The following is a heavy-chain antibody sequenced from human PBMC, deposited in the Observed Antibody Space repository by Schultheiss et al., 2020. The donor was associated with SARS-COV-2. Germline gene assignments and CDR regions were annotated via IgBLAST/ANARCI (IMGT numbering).Heavy chain of an antibody. CDR3: ARYCTNGVCYTGGYYYGMDV. J-gene: IGHJ6*02. V-gene: IGHV4-34*01. Sequence: SETLSLTCAVYGGSFSGYYWSWIRQPPEKGLEWIGEINHSGSINYNPSLKSRVTISVDTSKNQFSLKLSSVTAADTAVYYCARYCTNGVCYTGGYYYGMDVWGQGTTVTVSS. D-gene: IGHD2-8*01. CDR1: GGSFSGYY. CDR2: INHSGSI.